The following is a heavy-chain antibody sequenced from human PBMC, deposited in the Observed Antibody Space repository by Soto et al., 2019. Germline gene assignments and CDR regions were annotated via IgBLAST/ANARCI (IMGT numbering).Heavy chain of an antibody. CDR3: ARGGPGDSSGWHFNLDAFDI. Sequence: QVPLVQSGAEVKKPGSSVKVSCKASGGTFSSYAISWVRQAPGQGLEWMGGIIPIFGTANYAQKFQGRVTITADESTSTAYMELSSLRSEDTAVYYCARGGPGDSSGWHFNLDAFDIWGQGTMVTVSS. CDR2: IIPIFGTA. D-gene: IGHD6-25*01. V-gene: IGHV1-69*01. CDR1: GGTFSSYA. J-gene: IGHJ3*02.